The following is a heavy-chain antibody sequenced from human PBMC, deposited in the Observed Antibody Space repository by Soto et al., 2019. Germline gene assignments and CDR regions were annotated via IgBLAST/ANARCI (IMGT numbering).Heavy chain of an antibody. CDR3: VRSKGGYSYGTPFDY. V-gene: IGHV3-48*01. D-gene: IGHD5-18*01. CDR2: IRNGDNTK. Sequence: PGGSLRLSCAASGFTFITSSMNWVRQAPGKGLEWVAYIRNGDNTKFYADSVKGRFTISRDDARNSLYLQMNSLRAEDTAVYYCVRSKGGYSYGTPFDYWGQGT. CDR1: GFTFITSS. J-gene: IGHJ4*02.